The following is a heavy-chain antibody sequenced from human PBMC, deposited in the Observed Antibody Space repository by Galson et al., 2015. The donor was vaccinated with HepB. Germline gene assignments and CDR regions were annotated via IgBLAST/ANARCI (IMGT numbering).Heavy chain of an antibody. CDR3: ARDPNGYCSSTGCYDGDYYYGMDV. D-gene: IGHD2-2*01. Sequence: SVKVPCKASGYTFTSYGISWVRQAPGQGLEWMGWISAYNGNTNYAQKLQGRVTMTTDTSTSTAYMELRSLRSDDTAVYYCARDPNGYCSSTGCYDGDYYYGMDVWGQGTTVTVSS. CDR1: GYTFTSYG. CDR2: ISAYNGNT. J-gene: IGHJ6*02. V-gene: IGHV1-18*01.